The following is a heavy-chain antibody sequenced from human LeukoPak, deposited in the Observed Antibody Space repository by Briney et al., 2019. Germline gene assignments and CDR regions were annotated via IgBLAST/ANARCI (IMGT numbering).Heavy chain of an antibody. CDR2: ISAYNGNT. D-gene: IGHD1-26*01. Sequence: ASVKVSCKASGYTFTSYGISWVRQAPGQGLEWMGWISAYNGNTNYAQKLQGRVTMTTDTSTSTAYMELRSLRSDDTAVYYRARATGLYGSSEPPYYFDYWGQGTLVTVSS. CDR3: ARATGLYGSSEPPYYFDY. CDR1: GYTFTSYG. V-gene: IGHV1-18*01. J-gene: IGHJ4*02.